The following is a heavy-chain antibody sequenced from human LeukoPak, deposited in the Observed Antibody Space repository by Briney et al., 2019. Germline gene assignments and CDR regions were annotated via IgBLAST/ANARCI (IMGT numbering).Heavy chain of an antibody. CDR3: ASPRGFGDYDAFDI. D-gene: IGHD3-10*01. CDR1: GGSISSGGYY. J-gene: IGHJ3*02. Sequence: PSETLSLTCTVSGGSISSGGYYWSWIRQPPGKGLEWIGYIYYSGSTYYNPSLKSRVTISVDTSKNQFSLKLSSVTAADTAVYYCASPRGFGDYDAFDIWGQGTMVTVSS. V-gene: IGHV4-30-4*08. CDR2: IYYSGST.